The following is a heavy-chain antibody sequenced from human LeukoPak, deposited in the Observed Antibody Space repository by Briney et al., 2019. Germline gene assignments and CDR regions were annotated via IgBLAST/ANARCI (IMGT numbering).Heavy chain of an antibody. Sequence: ASVKVSCKASGYTFTSYGISWVRQAPGQGLEWMGWISAYNGNTNYVQKLQGRVTMTTDTSTSTAYMELRSLRSDDTAVYYCARLSSYVDSFDYWGQGTLVTVSS. CDR3: ARLSSYVDSFDY. D-gene: IGHD5-12*01. CDR2: ISAYNGNT. CDR1: GYTFTSYG. J-gene: IGHJ4*02. V-gene: IGHV1-18*01.